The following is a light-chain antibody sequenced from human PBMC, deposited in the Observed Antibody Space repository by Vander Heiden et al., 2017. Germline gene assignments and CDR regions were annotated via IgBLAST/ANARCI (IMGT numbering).Light chain of an antibody. CDR3: QQYGGSPLFT. Sequence: EIVLTQSPVTLSSSPGERATLSCRASQSISSSYLAWYQQKPGQAPRLLLYGASSRATGIPDRFSGSGSETDFTLTISRLEPEDFAVYYCQQYGGSPLFTFGPGTKVDIK. V-gene: IGKV3-20*01. J-gene: IGKJ3*01. CDR1: QSISSSY. CDR2: GAS.